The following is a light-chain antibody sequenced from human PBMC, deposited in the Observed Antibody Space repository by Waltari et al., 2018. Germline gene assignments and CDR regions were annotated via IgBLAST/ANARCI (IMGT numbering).Light chain of an antibody. Sequence: EIVLTQSPGTLSLSPGERATLSCRASQSVSSSYLAWYQQKPGQAPRLLLYGSSSRATGVPDRFSGSGSGTDFTLTFSRLEPEDFAVYYCQQYGSSPWTFGQGTKVEVK. V-gene: IGKV3-20*01. CDR3: QQYGSSPWT. CDR1: QSVSSSY. CDR2: GSS. J-gene: IGKJ1*01.